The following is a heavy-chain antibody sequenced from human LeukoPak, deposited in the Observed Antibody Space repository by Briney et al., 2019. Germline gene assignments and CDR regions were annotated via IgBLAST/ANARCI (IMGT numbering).Heavy chain of an antibody. D-gene: IGHD4-11*01. CDR2: ISYDGSNK. Sequence: PGGSLRLSCAASGFTFSSYAMHWVRQAPGKGLEWVAVISYDGSNKYYADSVKGRFTISRDNSKNTLYLQMNSLRAGDTAVYYCAREYSNYVLDYWGQGTLVTVSS. CDR1: GFTFSSYA. J-gene: IGHJ4*02. CDR3: AREYSNYVLDY. V-gene: IGHV3-30-3*01.